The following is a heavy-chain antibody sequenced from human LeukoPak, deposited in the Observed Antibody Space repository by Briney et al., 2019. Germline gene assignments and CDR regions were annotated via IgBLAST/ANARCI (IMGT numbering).Heavy chain of an antibody. CDR3: AKSITMVRGVIITEGFDY. V-gene: IGHV3-23*01. Sequence: GGSLRLSCAASGFTFSSYAMSWVRQAPGKGLEWVSAISGSGGSTYYADSVKGRFTISRDNSKNTLYLQMNSLRAEDTAVYYCAKSITMVRGVIITEGFDYWGQGTLVTVSS. D-gene: IGHD3-10*01. CDR1: GFTFSSYA. J-gene: IGHJ4*02. CDR2: ISGSGGST.